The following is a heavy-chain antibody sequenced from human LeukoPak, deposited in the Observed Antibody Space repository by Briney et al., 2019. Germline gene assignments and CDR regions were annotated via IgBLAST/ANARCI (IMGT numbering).Heavy chain of an antibody. J-gene: IGHJ4*02. Sequence: GSLKISCQGSGYSFTGYWVAWVRQMPGKGLEWMGIFYPGDFDTRYSPSFQGQLTISAAKSISATYLQWSSLKASDTAMYYCARHHRDETGYCSSASCSALDYWGQGTLVTVSS. CDR2: FYPGDFDT. V-gene: IGHV5-51*01. D-gene: IGHD2-2*01. CDR3: ARHHRDETGYCSSASCSALDY. CDR1: GYSFTGYW.